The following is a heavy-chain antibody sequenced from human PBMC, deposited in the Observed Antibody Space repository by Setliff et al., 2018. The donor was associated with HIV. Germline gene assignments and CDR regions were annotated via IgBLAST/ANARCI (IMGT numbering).Heavy chain of an antibody. CDR1: GDPISNHY. CDR2: IYNSGNS. J-gene: IGHJ6*02. D-gene: IGHD3-10*01. V-gene: IGHV4-59*11. CDR3: ARVEAKVRGATYGMDV. Sequence: SETLSLTCNVFGDPISNHYWNWIRQPPGKGLEWIATIYNSGNSVSNPSLKSRVTISIDTSKNHFSLTLNSVTAADSAVYYCARVEAKVRGATYGMDVWGQGTTVTVSS.